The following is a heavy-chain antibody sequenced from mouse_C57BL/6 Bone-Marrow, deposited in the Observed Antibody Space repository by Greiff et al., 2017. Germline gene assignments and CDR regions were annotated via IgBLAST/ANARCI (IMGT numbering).Heavy chain of an antibody. CDR1: GFTFSSYG. V-gene: IGHV5-6*01. Sequence: EVQLVESGGDLVKPGGSLKLSCAASGFTFSSYGMSWVRQTPDKRLEWDATISSGGSYTYYPDSVKGRFTISRDNAKNTLYLQMSSLKSEDTAVYYCARVGYDKGGYFDFWGRGTALTVSS. CDR2: ISSGGSYT. D-gene: IGHD2-3*01. CDR3: ARVGYDKGGYFDF. J-gene: IGHJ2*01.